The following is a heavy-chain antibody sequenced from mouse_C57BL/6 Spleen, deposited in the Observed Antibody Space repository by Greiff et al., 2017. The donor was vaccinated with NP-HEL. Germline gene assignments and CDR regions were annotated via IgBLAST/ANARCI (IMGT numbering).Heavy chain of an antibody. CDR1: GYTFTSYG. CDR3: ARGHYDYDGFAY. Sequence: QVHVKQSGAELARPGASVKLSCKASGYTFTSYGISWVKQRTGQGLEWIGEIYPRSGNTYYNEKFKGKATLTADKSSSTAYMELRSLTSEDSAVYFCARGHYDYDGFAYWGQGTLVTVSA. V-gene: IGHV1-81*01. CDR2: IYPRSGNT. D-gene: IGHD2-4*01. J-gene: IGHJ3*01.